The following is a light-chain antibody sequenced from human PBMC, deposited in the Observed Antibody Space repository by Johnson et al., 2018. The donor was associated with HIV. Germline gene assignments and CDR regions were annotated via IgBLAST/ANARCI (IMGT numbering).Light chain of an antibody. J-gene: IGLJ1*01. V-gene: IGLV1-51*01. CDR2: DNN. CDR3: GTWDSSLTAYV. CDR1: SSNIGNNY. Sequence: SVLTQPPSVSAAPGQKATISCSGSSSNIGNNYVSWYQQLPGTAPKLLIYDNNKRPSGIPDRFSGSKSDTSAALAITGLQTGDEADYYCGTWDSSLTAYVFGTGTKVT.